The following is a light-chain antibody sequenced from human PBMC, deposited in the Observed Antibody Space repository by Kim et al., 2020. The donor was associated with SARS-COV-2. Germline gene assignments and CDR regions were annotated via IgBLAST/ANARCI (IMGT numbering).Light chain of an antibody. V-gene: IGLV2-23*02. Sequence: QSALTQPASVSGSPGQSITISCTGTSSDVGSYNLVSWYQQHPGKAPKLMIYEVSNRPSGVSNRFSGSKSGNTASLTISGLQAEDEADYYCCSYAASSTCGLVFGGGTQLTVL. J-gene: IGLJ2*01. CDR1: SSDVGSYNL. CDR3: CSYAASSTCGLV. CDR2: EVS.